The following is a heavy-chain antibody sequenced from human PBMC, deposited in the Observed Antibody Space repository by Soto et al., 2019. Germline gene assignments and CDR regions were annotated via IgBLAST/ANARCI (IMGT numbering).Heavy chain of an antibody. J-gene: IGHJ5*02. V-gene: IGHV1-69*12. D-gene: IGHD3-22*01. CDR3: ERDRGPSSGYSTYWFDP. CDR2: IIPIFVTA. Sequence: QVQLVQSGAEVTKPGSSVKVSCKASGGTFSSYAISWLRQAPGQGLEWMGEIIPIFVTANYEQKFEGRVTMPADEPTSTDYRELSSMRSEDPAVYYCERDRGPSSGYSTYWFDPWGQGTLVTVSS. CDR1: GGTFSSYA.